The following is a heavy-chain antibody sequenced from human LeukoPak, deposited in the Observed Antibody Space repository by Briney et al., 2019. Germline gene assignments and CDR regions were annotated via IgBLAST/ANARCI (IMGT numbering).Heavy chain of an antibody. J-gene: IGHJ4*02. V-gene: IGHV3-21*01. CDR2: ISSRSSDI. CDR1: KFTFSDYS. CDR3: ARALYYDILTGYQTHTYYFDY. D-gene: IGHD3-9*01. Sequence: PGGSLRLSCAASKFTFSDYSMSWVRQAPGKGLEWVSSISSRSSDIYYADSVKGRFTISRDNARNSLYLQMSSLRAEDTAVYYCARALYYDILTGYQTHTYYFDYWGQGTLVTVSS.